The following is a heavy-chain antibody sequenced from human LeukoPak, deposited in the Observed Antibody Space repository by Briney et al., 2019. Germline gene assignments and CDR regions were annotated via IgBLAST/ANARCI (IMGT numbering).Heavy chain of an antibody. D-gene: IGHD2-2*01. J-gene: IGHJ4*02. V-gene: IGHV3-7*01. CDR2: IKQDGSEK. Sequence: QTGGSLRLSCAASGFTFTKCWMSWVRQAPGKGLEWVATIKQDGSEKYDVDSVKGRFTISRDNAKNSLYLQMNSLRAEDTAVYYCVRTLSSLHSSNFDYWGQGTLVTVSS. CDR3: VRTLSSLHSSNFDY. CDR1: GFTFTKCW.